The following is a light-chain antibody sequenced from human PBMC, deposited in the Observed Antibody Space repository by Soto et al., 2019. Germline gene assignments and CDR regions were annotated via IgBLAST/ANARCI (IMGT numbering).Light chain of an antibody. CDR2: DVS. CDR1: SSDVGGYNY. V-gene: IGLV2-14*01. Sequence: QSALTQPASVSGSPGQSITISCTGTSSDVGGYNYVSWHQQHPGKAPKFMIYDVSNRPSGVSNRFSGSKSGNTASLTISGLQAEDEADYYCCSYTTSNTRQIVFGTGTKVTVL. J-gene: IGLJ1*01. CDR3: CSYTTSNTRQIV.